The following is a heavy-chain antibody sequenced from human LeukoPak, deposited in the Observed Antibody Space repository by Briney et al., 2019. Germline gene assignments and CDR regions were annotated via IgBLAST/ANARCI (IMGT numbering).Heavy chain of an antibody. V-gene: IGHV3-49*04. J-gene: IGHJ6*02. CDR1: GFIFSNYW. CDR3: TAQAPRYCSGGSCSLWYYYGMDV. D-gene: IGHD2-15*01. CDR2: IRSKAYGGTT. Sequence: PGGSLRLSCTASGFIFSNYWMSWVRQAPGKGLEWVGFIRSKAYGGTTEYAASVKGRFTISRDDSKSIAYLQMNSLKTEDTAVYYCTAQAPRYCSGGSCSLWYYYGMDVWGQGTTVTVSS.